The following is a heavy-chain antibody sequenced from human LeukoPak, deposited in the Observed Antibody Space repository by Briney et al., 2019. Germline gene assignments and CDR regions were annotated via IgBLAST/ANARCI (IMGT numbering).Heavy chain of an antibody. J-gene: IGHJ3*02. CDR3: ANPYGSGSYYMSALDI. D-gene: IGHD3-10*01. Sequence: GGSLRLSCAASGFTFSSYAMHWVRQAPGKGLEYVSAISSNGGSTYYANSVKGRFTISRDNSKNTLYLQMNSLRAEDTAVYYCANPYGSGSYYMSALDIWGLGTMVTVSS. CDR2: ISSNGGST. V-gene: IGHV3-64*01. CDR1: GFTFSSYA.